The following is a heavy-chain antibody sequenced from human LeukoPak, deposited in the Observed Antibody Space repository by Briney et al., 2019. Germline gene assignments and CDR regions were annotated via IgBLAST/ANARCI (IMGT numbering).Heavy chain of an antibody. J-gene: IGHJ4*02. V-gene: IGHV5-51*01. CDR2: IYPDDSDT. D-gene: IGHD3-22*01. CDR3: ARPSSGRYVDC. Sequence: GESLKISCQSSGYSFTNYWIGWVRQVPGTGLDWMGIIYPDDSDTRYSPSFQGQVTISADKSINTAYLQWSSLKASDTAMYYCARPSSGRYVDCWGQGTLVTVSS. CDR1: GYSFTNYW.